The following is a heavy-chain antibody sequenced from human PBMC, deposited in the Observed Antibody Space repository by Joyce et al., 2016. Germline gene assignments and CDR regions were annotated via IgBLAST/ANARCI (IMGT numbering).Heavy chain of an antibody. CDR2: LYPGDSET. D-gene: IGHD2-15*01. Sequence: EVQLVQSGAEVKKPGESLKISCQCSGYKFTNYWIAWVRQMPGKGLEWMGMLYPGDSETRYSPSLQGQVTISADNSINTAYLHWISLKPSDTAMYYCTRGECSGGSCYSSWGQGTLVTVSS. CDR1: GYKFTNYW. J-gene: IGHJ4*02. V-gene: IGHV5-51*01. CDR3: TRGECSGGSCYSS.